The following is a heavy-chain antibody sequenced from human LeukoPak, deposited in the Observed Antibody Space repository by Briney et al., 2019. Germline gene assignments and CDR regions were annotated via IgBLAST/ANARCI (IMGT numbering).Heavy chain of an antibody. J-gene: IGHJ4*02. CDR2: INPSGGST. CDR3: ATDGSSTDDYYFDY. D-gene: IGHD2-2*01. CDR1: GYSFTSYY. Sequence: GASVKVSCKASGYSFTSYYIHWVRQAPGQGLEWMEIINPSGGSTSYAQKFQGRVIMTRDTSTSTVYMDLSSLRSEDTAVYYCATDGSSTDDYYFDYWGQGTLVTVSS. V-gene: IGHV1-46*01.